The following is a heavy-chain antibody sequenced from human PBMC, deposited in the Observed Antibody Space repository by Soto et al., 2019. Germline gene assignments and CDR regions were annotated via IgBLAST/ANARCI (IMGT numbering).Heavy chain of an antibody. CDR3: TRKAPPTGMEV. CDR1: GFTLSSYD. CDR2: IGSGGDT. V-gene: IGHV3-13*01. D-gene: IGHD3-10*01. Sequence: EVQLVESGGGLVQPGGSLRLSCAASGFTLSSYDIHWVRQATGEGLAWGSGIGSGGDTHYADSVKARFIISREDGKNSLYLQMNNLRVGDTAVYYCTRKAPPTGMEVWSQGATVTVSS. J-gene: IGHJ6*02.